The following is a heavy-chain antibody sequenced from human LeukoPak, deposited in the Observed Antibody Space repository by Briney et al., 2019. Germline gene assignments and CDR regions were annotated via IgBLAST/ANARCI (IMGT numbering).Heavy chain of an antibody. CDR2: SSGSGNTI. CDR3: ARWEAITIFGHYYYYMDV. V-gene: IGHV3-48*03. D-gene: IGHD3-3*01. J-gene: IGHJ6*03. CDR1: GFTFSGYE. Sequence: PGGSLRLSCAASGFTFSGYEMNWVRQAPGKGLEWVAYSSGSGNTIYYADSVKGRFTISRDNAKNSLYLQMNSLRAEDTAVYYCARWEAITIFGHYYYYMDVWGKGTTVTVSS.